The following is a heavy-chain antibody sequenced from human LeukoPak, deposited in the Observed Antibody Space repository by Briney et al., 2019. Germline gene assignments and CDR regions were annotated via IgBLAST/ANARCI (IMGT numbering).Heavy chain of an antibody. CDR3: ARDRQGYPRTTGTTGNWFDP. J-gene: IGHJ5*02. CDR1: GGTFSSYA. Sequence: ASVKVSCKASGGTFSSYAISWVRQAPGQGLEWMGGIIPIFGTANYAQKFQGRVTITTDESTSTAYMELSSLRSEDTAVYYCARDRQGYPRTTGTTGNWFDPWGQGTLVTVSS. CDR2: IIPIFGTA. V-gene: IGHV1-69*05. D-gene: IGHD1-1*01.